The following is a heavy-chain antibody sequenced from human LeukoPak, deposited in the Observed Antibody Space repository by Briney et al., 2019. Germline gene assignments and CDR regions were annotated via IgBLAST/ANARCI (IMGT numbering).Heavy chain of an antibody. CDR1: GFTFSSYA. J-gene: IGHJ3*02. V-gene: IGHV3-23*01. CDR2: ISGSGGST. Sequence: PGGYLRLSCVASGFTFSSYAMSWVRLAPGKGLEWVSAISGSGGSTYYADSVKGRFTISRDNSKNTLYLQMNSLRAEDTAVYYCAKGAYYYGSGPDPDDAFDIWGQGTMVTVSS. D-gene: IGHD3-10*01. CDR3: AKGAYYYGSGPDPDDAFDI.